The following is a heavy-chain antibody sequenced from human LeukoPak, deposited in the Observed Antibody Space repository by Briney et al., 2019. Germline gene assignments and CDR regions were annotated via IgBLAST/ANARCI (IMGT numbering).Heavy chain of an antibody. Sequence: SGGSLRLSCAASGFSFRSHAMHWVRQAPGKGLEWVAQIWYDGSNKYYTDSVKGRFTISRDNSESTLYLQMNSLRAEDTAAYYCARDGQQLAPYTMDVWGQGTTVTVPS. J-gene: IGHJ6*02. CDR1: GFSFRSHA. D-gene: IGHD6-13*01. CDR3: ARDGQQLAPYTMDV. CDR2: IWYDGSNK. V-gene: IGHV3-33*01.